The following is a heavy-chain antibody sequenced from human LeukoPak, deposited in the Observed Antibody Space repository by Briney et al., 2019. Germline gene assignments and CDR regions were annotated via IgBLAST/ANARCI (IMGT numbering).Heavy chain of an antibody. CDR2: ISGSGGST. CDR1: GFTFNSYA. D-gene: IGHD3-22*01. Sequence: GGSLRLSCAASGFTFNSYAMSWVRQAPGKGLEWVSAISGSGGSTYYADSVKGRFTISRDNSKNTLYLQMNSLRAEDTAVYYCAKDSSDWGRITMIVVVIPYYFDYWGQGTLVTVSS. J-gene: IGHJ4*02. CDR3: AKDSSDWGRITMIVVVIPYYFDY. V-gene: IGHV3-23*01.